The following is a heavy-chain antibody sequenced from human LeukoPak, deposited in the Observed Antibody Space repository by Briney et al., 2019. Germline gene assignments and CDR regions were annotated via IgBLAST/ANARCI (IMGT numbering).Heavy chain of an antibody. CDR1: GFTFSSYS. V-gene: IGHV3-21*01. J-gene: IGHJ3*02. CDR2: ISSSSSYI. CDR3: ARDYAGITIFGVVPVI. D-gene: IGHD3-3*01. Sequence: GGSLRLSCGASGFTFSSYSMNWVRQAPGKGLEWVSSISSSSSYIYYADSVKGRFTIPRDNAKNSLYLQMNSLRAEDTAVYYCARDYAGITIFGVVPVIWGQGTMVTVSS.